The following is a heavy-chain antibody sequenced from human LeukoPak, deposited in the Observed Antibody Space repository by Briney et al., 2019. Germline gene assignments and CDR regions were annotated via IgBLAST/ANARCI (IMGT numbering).Heavy chain of an antibody. CDR1: GGSISSSSYY. J-gene: IGHJ3*02. CDR3: ARHSNSWYLGVAFDI. D-gene: IGHD6-13*01. Sequence: PSETLSLTCTVSGGSISSSSYYWGWIRQPPGKGLEWIGSIYYSGSTYYNPSLKSRVTISVDTSKNQFSLKLSSVTAADTAVYYCARHSNSWYLGVAFDIWGQGTMVTASS. V-gene: IGHV4-39*01. CDR2: IYYSGST.